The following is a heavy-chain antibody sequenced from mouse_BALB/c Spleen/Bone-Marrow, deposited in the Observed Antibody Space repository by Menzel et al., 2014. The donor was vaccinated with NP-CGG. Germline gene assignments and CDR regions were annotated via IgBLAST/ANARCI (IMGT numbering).Heavy chain of an antibody. J-gene: IGHJ3*01. CDR2: IDPYYGGI. V-gene: IGHV1-39*01. CDR3: ARSIEYRPLTY. Sequence: EVQPVESGPELEKPGASVKISCKASGYSFTGYNMNWVKQTNGKSLEWIGNIDPYYGGISYNQKFKDKATLTVDKSSSTAYMQLKSLTSEDSAVYYCARSIEYRPLTYWGQGTLVTVSA. CDR1: GYSFTGYN. D-gene: IGHD2-14*01.